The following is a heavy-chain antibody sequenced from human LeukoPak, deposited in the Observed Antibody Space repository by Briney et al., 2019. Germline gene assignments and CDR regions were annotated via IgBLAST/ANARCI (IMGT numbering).Heavy chain of an antibody. CDR1: GYTFTGYY. Sequence: ASVKVSCKXSGYTFTGYYMHWVRQGPGQGLEWVGRVNPNSGGTNYSQKFQGRDTMTRDTSISTAYMELSRLRSDDTAVYYCARGGNRRGYDAFDIWCQGTMVTVSS. CDR3: ARGGNRRGYDAFDI. J-gene: IGHJ3*02. CDR2: VNPNSGGT. D-gene: IGHD4-23*01. V-gene: IGHV1-2*06.